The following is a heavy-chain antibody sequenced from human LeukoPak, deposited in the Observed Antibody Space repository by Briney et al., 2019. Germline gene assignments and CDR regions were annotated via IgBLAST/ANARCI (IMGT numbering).Heavy chain of an antibody. Sequence: GESLKISCKCSGYSFTTYWIGWVRHMPGKGLEWMGIINPGDSDTRYSPSFQGQVTISADKSISTAYLQWSSLKASDTAMYYCARDRLSSIWTFENRPDAFDIWGQGTMVTVSS. D-gene: IGHD6-13*01. V-gene: IGHV5-51*01. J-gene: IGHJ3*02. CDR3: ARDRLSSIWTFENRPDAFDI. CDR1: GYSFTTYW. CDR2: INPGDSDT.